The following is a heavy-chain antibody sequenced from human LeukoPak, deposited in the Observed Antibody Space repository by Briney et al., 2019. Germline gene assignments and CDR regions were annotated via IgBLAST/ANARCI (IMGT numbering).Heavy chain of an antibody. D-gene: IGHD4-11*01. CDR2: INHSGST. Sequence: KPSETLSLTCAVYGGSFSGYYWSWIRQPPGKGLEWIGEINHSGSTNYNPSLKSRVTISVDTSKNQFSLKLSSVTAADTAVYYCARADYSLPDYWGQGTLVTVSS. CDR1: GGSFSGYY. V-gene: IGHV4-34*01. J-gene: IGHJ4*02. CDR3: ARADYSLPDY.